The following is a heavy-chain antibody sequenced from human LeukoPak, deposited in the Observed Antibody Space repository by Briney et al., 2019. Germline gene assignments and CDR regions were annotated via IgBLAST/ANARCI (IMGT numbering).Heavy chain of an antibody. Sequence: ASVKVSCKASGYTFTSYYMHWVRQAPGQGLEWMGWISSYNGNADYAQKLQGRVTMTTDTSTSTAYMELRSLRSDDTAVYYCARGDNGWAFDYWGQGTLVTVSS. J-gene: IGHJ4*02. V-gene: IGHV1-18*04. D-gene: IGHD6-19*01. CDR3: ARGDNGWAFDY. CDR2: ISSYNGNA. CDR1: GYTFTSYY.